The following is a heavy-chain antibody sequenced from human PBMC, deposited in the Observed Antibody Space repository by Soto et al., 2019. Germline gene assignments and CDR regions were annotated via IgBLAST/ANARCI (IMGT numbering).Heavy chain of an antibody. J-gene: IGHJ3*02. CDR1: EFTFSNYA. CDR2: ISSSGGTT. V-gene: IGHV3-23*01. D-gene: IGHD1-1*01. CDR3: GKDIQGRGATTGDDAFDI. Sequence: EVQLLESGGGLVQPGGSLRLSCVGSEFTFSNYAMNWVRQAPGEGPEWVSLISSSGGTTYYADSVKGRFSISRDNSKNTLYLQMNSLGVEDTAIYYCGKDIQGRGATTGDDAFDIWGQGTMVTVSS.